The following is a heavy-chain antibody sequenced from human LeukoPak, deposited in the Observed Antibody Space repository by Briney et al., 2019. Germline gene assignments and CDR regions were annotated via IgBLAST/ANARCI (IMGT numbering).Heavy chain of an antibody. CDR3: AKDLIGYGDYGFDP. Sequence: GGSLRHSCAASGFTFSSYGRHWVRQAPGKGLEWVAVISYDGSNKYYADSVKGRFTISRDNSKNTLYLQMNSLRAEDTAVYYCAKDLIGYGDYGFDPWGQGTLVTVSS. J-gene: IGHJ5*02. V-gene: IGHV3-30*18. CDR2: ISYDGSNK. CDR1: GFTFSSYG. D-gene: IGHD4-17*01.